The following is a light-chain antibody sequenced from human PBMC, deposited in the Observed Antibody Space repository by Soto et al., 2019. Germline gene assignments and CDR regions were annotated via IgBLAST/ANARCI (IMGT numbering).Light chain of an antibody. CDR2: GAS. Sequence: EILMTQSPATLSVSPGDRATLSCRASQSVSNNLAWYQQRPGQAPSLLIYGASTRATGIPARFSGSGSGTEFTLTISSLQSEDFAVYYCQQYNDWPPWTFGQGTKVEIK. CDR1: QSVSNN. V-gene: IGKV3-15*01. CDR3: QQYNDWPPWT. J-gene: IGKJ1*01.